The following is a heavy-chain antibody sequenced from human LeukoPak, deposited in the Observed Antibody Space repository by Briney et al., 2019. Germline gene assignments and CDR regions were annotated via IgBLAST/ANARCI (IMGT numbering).Heavy chain of an antibody. CDR3: AKGFTS. J-gene: IGHJ5*02. CDR2: IYSGGST. CDR1: GFTFENHA. V-gene: IGHV3-66*01. D-gene: IGHD2/OR15-2a*01. Sequence: GGSLRLSCAASGFTFENHAMHWVRQVPGKGLEWVSVIYSGGSTYYADSVKGRFTISRDNSKNTLYLQMNSLRAEDTAVYYCAKGFTSWGQGTLVTVSS.